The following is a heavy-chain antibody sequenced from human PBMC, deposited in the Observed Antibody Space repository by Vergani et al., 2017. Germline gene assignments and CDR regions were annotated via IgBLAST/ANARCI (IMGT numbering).Heavy chain of an antibody. D-gene: IGHD2-15*01. CDR2: IHTSGST. J-gene: IGHJ4*02. Sequence: QVQLQESGPGLVKPSQTLSLTYTVSGGSINSHNYYWSWIRQPAGKGLEWIGRIHTSGSTNYNPSLKSRVTMSEDTSKNQFSLNLTSVTAADTAVYFCARGSXLGGSCYKPLFDYWGLGILVTVSS. V-gene: IGHV4-61*02. CDR1: GGSINSHNYY. CDR3: ARGSXLGGSCYKPLFDY.